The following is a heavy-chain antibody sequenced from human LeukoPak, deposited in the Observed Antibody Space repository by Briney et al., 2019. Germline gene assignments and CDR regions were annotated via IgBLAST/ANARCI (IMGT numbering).Heavy chain of an antibody. Sequence: GGSLRLSCAASGFTFSSYGMHWVRQAPGKGLEWVAVISYDGSNKYYADSVKGRFTISRDNSKNTLYLQMNSLRAEDTAVYYCASEGEIGYAYFYWGQGTVVTVSS. D-gene: IGHD5-18*01. J-gene: IGHJ4*02. V-gene: IGHV3-30*03. CDR3: ASEGEIGYAYFY. CDR2: ISYDGSNK. CDR1: GFTFSSYG.